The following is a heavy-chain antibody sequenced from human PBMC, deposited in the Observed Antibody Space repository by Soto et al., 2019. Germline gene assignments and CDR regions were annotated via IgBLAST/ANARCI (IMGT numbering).Heavy chain of an antibody. CDR3: ARSFEQQLDYYYYYGMDV. V-gene: IGHV1-2*04. Sequence: ASVKVSCKASGYTFTGYYMHWVRQAPGQGLEWMGWINPNSGGTNYAQKFQGWVTMTRDTSISTAYMELSRLRSDDTAVYYCARSFEQQLDYYYYYGMDVWGQGTTVTVS. CDR1: GYTFTGYY. D-gene: IGHD6-13*01. CDR2: INPNSGGT. J-gene: IGHJ6*02.